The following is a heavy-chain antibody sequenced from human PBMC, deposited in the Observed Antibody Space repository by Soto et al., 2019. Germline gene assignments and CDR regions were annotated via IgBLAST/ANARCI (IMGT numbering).Heavy chain of an antibody. CDR1: GFTFSSYE. CDR2: ISSSGSTI. CDR3: ARVARGDFWSGYSRDYYGMDV. Sequence: GGSLRLSCAASGFTFSSYEMNWVRQAPGKGLEWVSYISSSGSTIYYADSVKGRFTISRDNAKNSLYLQMNSLRAEDTAVYYCARVARGDFWSGYSRDYYGMDVWGQGTTVTVSS. J-gene: IGHJ6*02. V-gene: IGHV3-48*03. D-gene: IGHD3-3*01.